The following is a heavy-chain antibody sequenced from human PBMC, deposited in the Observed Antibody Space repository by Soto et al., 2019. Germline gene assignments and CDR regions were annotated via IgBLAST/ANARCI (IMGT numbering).Heavy chain of an antibody. CDR1: GRSFSGYY. V-gene: IGHV4-34*01. Sequence: SETLSLTCAVYGRSFSGYYWSWIRQPPGKGLEWIGEINHSGSTNYNPSLKSRVTMSVDTSKNQFSLKLSSVTAADTAVYYCGRASNPQGYFALGARGPLDPASS. CDR3: GRASNPQGYFAL. D-gene: IGHD7-27*01. CDR2: INHSGST. J-gene: IGHJ2*01.